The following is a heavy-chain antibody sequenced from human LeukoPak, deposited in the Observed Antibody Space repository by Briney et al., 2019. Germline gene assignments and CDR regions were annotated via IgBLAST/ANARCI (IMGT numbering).Heavy chain of an antibody. J-gene: IGHJ4*02. CDR1: GGTFSSYA. CDR3: AIMTGYSYGWNYYDSSGYYYFDY. V-gene: IGHV1-69*05. D-gene: IGHD3-22*01. CDR2: IIPIFGTA. Sequence: SVKVSCKASGGTFSSYAISWVRQAPGQGLEWMGGIIPIFGTANYAQKFQGRVTITTDESTSTAYMELSSLRSEDTAVYYCAIMTGYSYGWNYYDSSGYYYFDYWGQGTLVTVSS.